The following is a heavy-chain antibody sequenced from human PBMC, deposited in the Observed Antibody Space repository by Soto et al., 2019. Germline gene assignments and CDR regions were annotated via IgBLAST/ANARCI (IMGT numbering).Heavy chain of an antibody. J-gene: IGHJ6*02. CDR2: ITSGGSK. D-gene: IGHD6-13*01. CDR3: AKDQGSSSWYGYYGMDV. Sequence: GGSLRLSCAASGFTFSSYAMSWVRQAPGKGLEWVSAITSGGSKYFADSVKGRFTISRDNSENTLYLQMNSLRAEDTAVYYCAKDQGSSSWYGYYGMDVWGQGTTVTVSS. V-gene: IGHV3-23*01. CDR1: GFTFSSYA.